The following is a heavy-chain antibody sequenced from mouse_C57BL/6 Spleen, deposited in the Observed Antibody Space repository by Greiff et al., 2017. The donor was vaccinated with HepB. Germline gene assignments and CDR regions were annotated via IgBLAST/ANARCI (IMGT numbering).Heavy chain of an antibody. J-gene: IGHJ2*01. CDR1: GFTFSSYG. D-gene: IGHD1-1*02. Sequence: EVKLVESGGDLVKPGGSLKLSCAASGFTFSSYGMSWVRQTPDKRLEWVATISSGGSYTYYPDSVKGRFTISRDNAKNTLYLQMSSLKSEDTAMYYCARHGGDGAYYFDYWGQGTTLTVSS. CDR3: ARHGGDGAYYFDY. CDR2: ISSGGSYT. V-gene: IGHV5-6*01.